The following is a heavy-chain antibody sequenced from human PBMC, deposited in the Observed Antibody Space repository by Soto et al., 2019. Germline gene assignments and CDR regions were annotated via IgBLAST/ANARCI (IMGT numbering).Heavy chain of an antibody. CDR2: MYYGRSA. CDR1: GYSISSYY. CDR3: ALRSMAVVPEY. D-gene: IGHD3-22*01. J-gene: IGHJ4*02. Sequence: QVQLQESGPGLVKPSETLSLTCAVSGYSISSYYCMWIRQPPGKGLESIGYMYYGRSANYNPSLRSGLTLSVDTSTNKCSLTRSSMTAADTAVYYCALRSMAVVPEYWGQGTLVTVSS. V-gene: IGHV4-59*01.